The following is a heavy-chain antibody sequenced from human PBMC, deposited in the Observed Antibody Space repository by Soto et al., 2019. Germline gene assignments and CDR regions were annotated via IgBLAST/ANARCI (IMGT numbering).Heavy chain of an antibody. CDR3: ARDKITGLFDY. CDR2: INYSGTT. V-gene: IGHV4-59*12. CDR1: GGSFSPNY. D-gene: IGHD2-8*02. Sequence: SETLSLTCTVSGGSFSPNYWSWIRQPPGKGLEWVGEINYSGTTSYNPSLQSRVTISVDTSKNQFSLKLTSVTAADTAVYYCARDKITGLFDYWGQGTLVTVSS. J-gene: IGHJ4*02.